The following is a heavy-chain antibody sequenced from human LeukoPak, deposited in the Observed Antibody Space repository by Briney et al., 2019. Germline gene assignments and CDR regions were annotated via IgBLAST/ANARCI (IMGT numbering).Heavy chain of an antibody. D-gene: IGHD4-17*01. CDR3: ARGGYGDWYFDL. V-gene: IGHV4-34*01. CDR1: GGSFSGYY. Sequence: SETLSLNSAVYGGSFSGYYWGWIRPPPGQGLEWSGEINHSGNTNYNPAIKSRVTISVATSKNQYSLKLSSVTAADTAVYYCARGGYGDWYFDLWGRGTLVTVSS. CDR2: INHSGNT. J-gene: IGHJ2*01.